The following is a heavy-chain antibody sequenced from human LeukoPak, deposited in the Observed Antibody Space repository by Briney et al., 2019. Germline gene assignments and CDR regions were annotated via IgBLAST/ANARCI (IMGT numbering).Heavy chain of an antibody. Sequence: PSQTLSLTCAVSGGSISSGGYSWSWIRQPPGKGLEWIGYIYHSGSTYYNPSLKSRVTISVDRSKNQFSLKLSSVTAADTAVYYCARAHKDYYGSGSYHFDYWGQGTLVTVSS. J-gene: IGHJ4*02. V-gene: IGHV4-30-2*01. CDR3: ARAHKDYYGSGSYHFDY. CDR1: GGSISSGGYS. CDR2: IYHSGST. D-gene: IGHD3-10*01.